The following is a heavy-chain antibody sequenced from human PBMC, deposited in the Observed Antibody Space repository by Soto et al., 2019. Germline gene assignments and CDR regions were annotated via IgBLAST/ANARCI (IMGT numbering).Heavy chain of an antibody. V-gene: IGHV4-34*01. CDR3: ATRTNGVSD. J-gene: IGHJ4*02. D-gene: IGHD2-8*01. CDR2: INHSGST. CDR1: GGSFSGYY. Sequence: SKTLSLTCAVYGGSFSGYYWSWIRQPPGKGLEWIGEINHSGSTNYNPSLKSRVTISVDTSKNQFSLKLSSVTAADTAVYYCATRTNGVSDWGQGTLVTVSS.